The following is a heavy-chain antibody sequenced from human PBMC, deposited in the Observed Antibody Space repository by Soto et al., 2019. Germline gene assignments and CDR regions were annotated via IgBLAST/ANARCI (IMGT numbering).Heavy chain of an antibody. J-gene: IGHJ4*02. Sequence: ASVKVSCKASGYTFSSYGISWVRQAPGQGLEWMGWISAYNGNTNYAQKLQGRVTMTTDTSTSTAYMELRSLRSDDTAVYYCATGGTYCGGDCYAYWGQGTLVTVSS. CDR1: GYTFSSYG. V-gene: IGHV1-18*04. CDR2: ISAYNGNT. CDR3: ATGGTYCGGDCYAY. D-gene: IGHD2-21*01.